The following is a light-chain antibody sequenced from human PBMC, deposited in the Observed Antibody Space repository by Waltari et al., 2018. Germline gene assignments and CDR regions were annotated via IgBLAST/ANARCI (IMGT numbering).Light chain of an antibody. CDR1: GSNIGAGHE. Sequence: QSVLTQPPSVSGAPGQRVTISCTGSGSNIGAGHEVHWYQQLPRAAPKLPIYGSSTRPLGVPDRFFGSTSGTSASLAITGLQAEDEADYYCQSYDTSLSVVFGGGTKLTVL. V-gene: IGLV1-40*01. CDR3: QSYDTSLSVV. CDR2: GSS. J-gene: IGLJ3*02.